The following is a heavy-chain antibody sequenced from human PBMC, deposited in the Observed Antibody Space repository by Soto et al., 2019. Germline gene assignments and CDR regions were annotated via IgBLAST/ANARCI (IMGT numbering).Heavy chain of an antibody. V-gene: IGHV3-33*08. D-gene: IGHD2-15*01. Sequence: GGSLRLSCAASGFTFSGYAMHWVRQAPGKGLEWVAVIWYDGSNKYYADSVKGRFTISRDNSKNTLYLQMNSLRAEDTAVYYCARGLYCSAGTCYDYFDYWGQGTLVTVSS. CDR3: ARGLYCSAGTCYDYFDY. J-gene: IGHJ4*02. CDR1: GFTFSGYA. CDR2: IWYDGSNK.